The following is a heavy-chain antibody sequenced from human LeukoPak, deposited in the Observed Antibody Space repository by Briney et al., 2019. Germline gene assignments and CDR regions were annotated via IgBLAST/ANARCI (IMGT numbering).Heavy chain of an antibody. Sequence: GGSLRLSCAASGFTVSSNYMSWVRQAPGKGLEWVSSISSSSSYIYYADSVKGRSTISRDNAKNSLYLQMNSLRAEDTAVYYCAKDALRFLEWLGDAFDIWGQGTMVTVSS. CDR1: GFTVSSNY. D-gene: IGHD3-3*01. V-gene: IGHV3-21*01. CDR2: ISSSSSYI. CDR3: AKDALRFLEWLGDAFDI. J-gene: IGHJ3*02.